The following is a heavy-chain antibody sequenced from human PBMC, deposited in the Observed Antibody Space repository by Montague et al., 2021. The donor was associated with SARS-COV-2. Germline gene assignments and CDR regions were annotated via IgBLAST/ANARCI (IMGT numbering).Heavy chain of an antibody. CDR1: GGSINTNNW. CDR2: ISHSGIT. D-gene: IGHD6-13*01. V-gene: IGHV4-4*02. Sequence: SETLSLTCAVSGGSINTNNWWTWVRQPPGEGLEWIGQISHSGITNYNPSLESRVTISVDKSKNQFSLRLSSVTAADTAVYYCARGRLVGDSSSWYYFDYWGQGTLVAVSS. J-gene: IGHJ4*02. CDR3: ARGRLVGDSSSWYYFDY.